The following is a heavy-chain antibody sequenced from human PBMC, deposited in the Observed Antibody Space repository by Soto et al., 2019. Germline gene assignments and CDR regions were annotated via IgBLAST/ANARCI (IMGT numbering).Heavy chain of an antibody. CDR2: IYWNGDT. V-gene: IGHV2-70*01. CDR3: GRVGYRSGWSGYFGMD. CDR1: GFSLRTSGMC. Sequence: AGPTLVSPTQTLTLTCSFSGFSLRTSGMCVIWIRQPRGEALEWLALIYWNGDTYYSTSLKTSLTISRDTSKNQVVLTKISIDAADTATYYCGRVGYRSGWSGYFGMD. J-gene: IGHJ6*01. D-gene: IGHD6-19*01.